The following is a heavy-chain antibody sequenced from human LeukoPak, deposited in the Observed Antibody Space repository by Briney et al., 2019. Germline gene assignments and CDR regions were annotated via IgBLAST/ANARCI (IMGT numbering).Heavy chain of an antibody. Sequence: GGSLRLSCAASGFTFSSYAMSWVRQAPGKGLEWVSAISGSGGSTYYADSVKGRFPISRDNSKNPLYLQMNSLRAEDTAVYYCAKVFGRIVGATWNYWGQGTLVTVSS. CDR2: ISGSGGST. D-gene: IGHD1-26*01. V-gene: IGHV3-23*01. J-gene: IGHJ4*02. CDR3: AKVFGRIVGATWNY. CDR1: GFTFSSYA.